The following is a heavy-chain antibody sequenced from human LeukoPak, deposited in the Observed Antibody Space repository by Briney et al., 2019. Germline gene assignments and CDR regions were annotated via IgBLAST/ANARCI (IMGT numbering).Heavy chain of an antibody. D-gene: IGHD3-10*01. Sequence: ASVKVSCKVSGYTLTELSMHWVRQAPGKGLEWMGGFDPEDGETIYAQKFQGRVTMTRNTSISTAYMELSSLRSEDTAVYYCARGRRDPGSYIWGQGTLVTVSS. CDR1: GYTLTELS. J-gene: IGHJ4*02. CDR2: FDPEDGET. CDR3: ARGRRDPGSYI. V-gene: IGHV1-24*01.